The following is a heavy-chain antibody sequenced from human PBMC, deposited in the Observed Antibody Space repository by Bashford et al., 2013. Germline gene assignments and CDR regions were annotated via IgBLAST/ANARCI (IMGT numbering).Heavy chain of an antibody. CDR3: ARDLGGSFDY. J-gene: IGHJ4*02. D-gene: IGHD2-15*01. Sequence: WVRQDARKGLEWMAIIYPDDSDTRYSPSFQGQVTFSADKSIRTAYLQWSSLKASDTAMYYCARDLGGSFDYWGQGTLVTVSS. CDR2: IYPDDSDT. V-gene: IGHV5-51*01.